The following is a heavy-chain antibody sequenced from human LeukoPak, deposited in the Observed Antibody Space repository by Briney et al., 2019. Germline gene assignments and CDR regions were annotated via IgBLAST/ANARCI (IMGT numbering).Heavy chain of an antibody. D-gene: IGHD4-23*01. CDR1: GYTFTYYY. CDR2: INPNTGDT. CDR3: AITVVANAFDN. V-gene: IGHV1-2*06. J-gene: IGHJ3*02. Sequence: ASVKVSCKASGYTFTYYYIHWLRQAPGQGREWMGRINPNTGDTNYAQKFQGRVTMTRDTFITTAYMDLSGLRSDDTALYYCAITVVANAFDNWAQGTMITVSS.